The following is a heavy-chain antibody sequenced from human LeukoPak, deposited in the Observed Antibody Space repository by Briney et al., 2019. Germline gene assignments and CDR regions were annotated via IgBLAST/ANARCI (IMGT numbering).Heavy chain of an antibody. J-gene: IGHJ4*02. D-gene: IGHD5-24*01. V-gene: IGHV3-21*01. CDR3: TRAPPGRDGYSEY. CDR1: GFIFSSYT. Sequence: GGSLRLSCAASGFIFSSYTMNWVRQAPGEGLEWVSSISDTSTYIYYAESVGGRFHISRDNAKSSLFLQMNRLRAEDTSVYYCTRAPPGRDGYSEYWGQGTVVTVST. CDR2: ISDTSTYI.